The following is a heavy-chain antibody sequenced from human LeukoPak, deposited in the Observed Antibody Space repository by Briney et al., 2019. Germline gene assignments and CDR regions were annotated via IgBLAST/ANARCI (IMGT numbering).Heavy chain of an antibody. Sequence: SETLSLTCTVSGDSIGSYFWSWIRQPPGKGLEWIGYNSGSTNYNPSLKSRVTILLDRSKNQFSLKLSSVTAADTAVYYCARYASGSYFDYWGQGTLVTVSS. CDR1: GDSIGSYF. CDR3: ARYASGSYFDY. D-gene: IGHD1-26*01. CDR2: NSGST. J-gene: IGHJ4*02. V-gene: IGHV4-59*08.